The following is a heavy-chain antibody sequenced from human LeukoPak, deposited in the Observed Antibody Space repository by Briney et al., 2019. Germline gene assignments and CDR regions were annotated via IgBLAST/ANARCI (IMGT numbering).Heavy chain of an antibody. Sequence: PGGSLRLSCVASGFTFSRYWMHWVRQAPGKELVWVSRISSDHSSTNYADSVKGRFTVSRDNAQNTLYLQMNNLRAEDTALYYCARPSEDYGDYGGYFDSWGQGTLVTVSS. J-gene: IGHJ4*02. CDR2: ISSDHSST. D-gene: IGHD4-17*01. V-gene: IGHV3-74*01. CDR3: ARPSEDYGDYGGYFDS. CDR1: GFTFSRYW.